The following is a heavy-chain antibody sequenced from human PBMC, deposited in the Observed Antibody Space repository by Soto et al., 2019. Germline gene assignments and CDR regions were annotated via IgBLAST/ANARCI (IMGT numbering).Heavy chain of an antibody. CDR1: GYTFANYP. Sequence: QVQLVQSGAERQKPGAAVKVSCETSGYTFANYPMPWVRQAPGQTREWMGWIKAGNGYTKYSQKSQGRVTITKDTSASITYMELSSLRSEDTDVYYCARATIIATLDYWGQGNLVPVSS. J-gene: IGHJ4*02. CDR3: ARATIIATLDY. CDR2: IKAGNGYT. D-gene: IGHD6-13*01. V-gene: IGHV1-3*01.